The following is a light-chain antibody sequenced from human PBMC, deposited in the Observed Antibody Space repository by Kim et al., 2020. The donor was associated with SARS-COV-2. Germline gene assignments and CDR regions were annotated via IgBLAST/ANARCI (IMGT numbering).Light chain of an antibody. CDR1: SLRSYY. CDR2: GKN. Sequence: SSELTQDPAVSVALGQTVRITCQGDSLRSYYASWYQQKPGQAPVLVFYGKNNRPSGIPDRFSGSYSGNTAALTITAAQAEDEAAYYCNSRESSANHWMFGGGTKLTVL. J-gene: IGLJ3*02. CDR3: NSRESSANHWM. V-gene: IGLV3-19*01.